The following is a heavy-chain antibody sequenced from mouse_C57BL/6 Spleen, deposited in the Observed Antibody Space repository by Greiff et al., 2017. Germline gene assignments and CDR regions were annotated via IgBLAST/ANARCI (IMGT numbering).Heavy chain of an antibody. D-gene: IGHD1-1*01. V-gene: IGHV1-50*01. CDR2: IDPSDSYT. J-gene: IGHJ1*03. CDR3: AKYYGSSYVEWYFDV. CDR1: GYTFTSYW. Sequence: VQLQQSGAELVKPGASVKLSCKASGYTFTSYWMQWVKQRPGQGLEWIGEIDPSDSYTNYNQKFTGKATLTVDTSSSTAYMQLSSLTSEDSAVYYCAKYYGSSYVEWYFDVWGTGTTVTVSS.